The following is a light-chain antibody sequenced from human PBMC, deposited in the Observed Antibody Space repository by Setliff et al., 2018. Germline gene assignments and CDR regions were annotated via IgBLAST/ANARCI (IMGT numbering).Light chain of an antibody. V-gene: IGLV2-23*01. Sequence: QSALAQPASVSGSPGQSITISCTGASSEVGSYILVSWYQQHPGKAPKLMIYEGSKRPSGVSNRFSGSKSGNTASLTISGLQAEDEADYYCCSYAGSRIPEVFGTGTKGTVL. J-gene: IGLJ1*01. CDR2: EGS. CDR1: SSEVGSYIL. CDR3: CSYAGSRIPEV.